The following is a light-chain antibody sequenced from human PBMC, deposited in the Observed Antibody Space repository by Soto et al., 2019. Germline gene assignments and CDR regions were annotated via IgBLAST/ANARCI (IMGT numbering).Light chain of an antibody. CDR2: GNN. CDR3: QSYDNTLSGVV. V-gene: IGLV1-40*01. CDR1: RSNIGANYD. J-gene: IGLJ2*01. Sequence: QPVLTQPPSVSGAPGQRVTFSCTGSRSNIGANYDVHWYQQIPGTAPKLLIYGNNNRPSGVPDRFSGSRSGTSASLAITGLQAEDEADYYCQSYDNTLSGVVFGGGTKLTVL.